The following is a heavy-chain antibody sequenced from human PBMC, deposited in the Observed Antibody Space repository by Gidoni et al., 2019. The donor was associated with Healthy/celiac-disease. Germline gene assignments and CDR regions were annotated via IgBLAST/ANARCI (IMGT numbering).Heavy chain of an antibody. D-gene: IGHD3-10*01. Sequence: QLQLQESGPGLVKLSETLSLTCTVSGGSLSSSSYYWGWIRQPPGKGLEWIGSIYYSGSTYYNPSLKSRVTISVDTSKNQFSLKLSSVTAADTAVYYCARNSGRSYQINYWGQGTLVTVSS. V-gene: IGHV4-39*01. CDR1: GGSLSSSSYY. CDR3: ARNSGRSYQINY. CDR2: IYYSGST. J-gene: IGHJ4*02.